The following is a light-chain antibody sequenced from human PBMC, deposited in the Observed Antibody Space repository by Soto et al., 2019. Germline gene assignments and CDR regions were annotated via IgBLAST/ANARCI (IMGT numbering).Light chain of an antibody. J-gene: IGKJ5*01. CDR1: QSVSNNY. CDR3: HQRQYWPPIT. CDR2: GAS. V-gene: IGKV3D-20*02. Sequence: IVLSQSPGTLCLSQGERATLSCRASQSVSNNYLAWYQQKPGQAPRLLIYGASNRATGIPDRFSGSGSGTDFTLTISRLEPEDFAVYYCHQRQYWPPITFGQGARLEIK.